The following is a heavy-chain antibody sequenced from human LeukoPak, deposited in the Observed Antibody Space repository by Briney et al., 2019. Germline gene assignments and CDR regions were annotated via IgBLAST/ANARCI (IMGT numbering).Heavy chain of an antibody. CDR1: GFTFSNAW. D-gene: IGHD3-9*01. CDR3: AKRYFDWLSGHFDY. CDR2: INQDGSEK. Sequence: GGSLRLSCAASGFTFSNAWMSWVRQAPGKGLEWVANINQDGSEKYYVDSVRGRFTISRDNAKNSLYLQMNSLRAEDTAVYYCAKRYFDWLSGHFDYWGQGTLVTVSS. J-gene: IGHJ4*02. V-gene: IGHV3-7*01.